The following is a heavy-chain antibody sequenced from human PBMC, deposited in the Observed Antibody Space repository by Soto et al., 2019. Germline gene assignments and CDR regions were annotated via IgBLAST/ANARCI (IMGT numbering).Heavy chain of an antibody. D-gene: IGHD3-9*01. J-gene: IGHJ4*02. CDR2: ISGSDGST. Sequence: PGGSLRLSCAASGFTFSSYAMNWVRQAPGKGLEWVSVISGSDGSTYYADSVKGRFTISRDNSKNTLYLQMNSLRAEDTAVYYCARARLRYFDWLLSPDDYWGQGTLVTVSS. CDR1: GFTFSSYA. V-gene: IGHV3-23*01. CDR3: ARARLRYFDWLLSPDDY.